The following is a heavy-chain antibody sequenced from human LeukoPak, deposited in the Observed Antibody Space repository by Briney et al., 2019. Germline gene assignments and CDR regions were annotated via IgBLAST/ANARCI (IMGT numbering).Heavy chain of an antibody. V-gene: IGHV3-20*01. CDR1: GFTFDDYG. Sequence: GGSLRLSCAASGFTFDDYGMSWVRQAPGKGLEWVSGINWNGGSIGYADSVKGRFTISRDNAKNSLYLQMNSLRAEDTALYHCARVSEAARNYYYYYMDVWGKGTTVTVSS. CDR2: INWNGGSI. J-gene: IGHJ6*03. D-gene: IGHD6-6*01. CDR3: ARVSEAARNYYYYYMDV.